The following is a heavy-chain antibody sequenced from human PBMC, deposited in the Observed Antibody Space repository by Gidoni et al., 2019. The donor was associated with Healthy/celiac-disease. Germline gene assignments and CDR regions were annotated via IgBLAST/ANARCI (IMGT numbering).Heavy chain of an antibody. CDR1: GFTFSSYW. J-gene: IGHJ4*02. CDR3: ARGDRSYNPPPDY. Sequence: EVQLVESGGGLVQPGGSLRLSCAASGFTFSSYWMSWVRQAPGKGLEWVANIKQDGSEKYYVDSVKGRFTISRDNVKNSLYLQMNSLRAEDTAVYYCARGDRSYNPPPDYWGQGTLVTVSS. D-gene: IGHD1-1*01. V-gene: IGHV3-7*01. CDR2: IKQDGSEK.